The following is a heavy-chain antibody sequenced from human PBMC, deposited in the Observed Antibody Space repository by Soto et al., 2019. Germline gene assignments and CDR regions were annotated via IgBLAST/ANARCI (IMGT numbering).Heavy chain of an antibody. D-gene: IGHD4-17*01. V-gene: IGHV1-46*01. J-gene: IGHJ4*02. CDR2: INPSGGST. CDR3: ARDQDNGDSNSYYFDY. CDR1: GYTFTSYY. Sequence: GASVKVSCKASGYTFTSYYMHWVRQAPGQGLEWMGIINPSGGSTSYAQKFQGRVTMTRDTSTSTVYMELSSLRSEDTAVYYCARDQDNGDSNSYYFDYWGQGTLVTVSS.